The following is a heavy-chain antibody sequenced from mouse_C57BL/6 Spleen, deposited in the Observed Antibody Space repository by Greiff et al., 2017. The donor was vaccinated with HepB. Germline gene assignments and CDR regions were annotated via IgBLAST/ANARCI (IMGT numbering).Heavy chain of an antibody. CDR2: IDPSDSYT. Sequence: QVQLQQPGAELVMPGASVKLSCKASGYTFTSYWMHWVKQRPGQGLEWIGEIDPSDSYTNYNQKLKGKSTLTVDKSSSTAYMQLSSLTSEDSAVYYCARRGFAYWGQGTLVTVSA. CDR3: ARRGFAY. CDR1: GYTFTSYW. J-gene: IGHJ3*01. V-gene: IGHV1-69*01.